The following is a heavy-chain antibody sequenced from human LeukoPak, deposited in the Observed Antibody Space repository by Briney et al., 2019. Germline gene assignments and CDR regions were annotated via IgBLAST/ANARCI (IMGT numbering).Heavy chain of an antibody. CDR2: IYYSGST. CDR1: GGSISSSSYY. D-gene: IGHD3-22*01. Sequence: PSETLSLTCTVSGGSISSSSYYWGWIRQPPGKGLEWIGSIYYSGSTYYNPSLKSRVTISVDTSKNQFSLKLSSVTAADTAVYYCASQYYYDSSGLHWYFDLWGRGTLVTVSS. CDR3: ASQYYYDSSGLHWYFDL. J-gene: IGHJ2*01. V-gene: IGHV4-39*01.